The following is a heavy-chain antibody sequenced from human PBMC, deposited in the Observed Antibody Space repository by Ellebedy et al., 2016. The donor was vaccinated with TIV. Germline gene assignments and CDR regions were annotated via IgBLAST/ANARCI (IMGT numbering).Heavy chain of an antibody. CDR2: IHYRGNT. V-gene: IGHV4-39*01. D-gene: IGHD1-20*01. Sequence: MPSETLSLTCNVSGDSISSITHYWDWIRQSPGKGPEWIGSIHYRGNTYYNPSLKSRVTISLDTSKNQSSLRLNSVTAADTAVYYCARHQRPRYNSDWFDPWGHGTHVTVSS. CDR3: ARHQRPRYNSDWFDP. J-gene: IGHJ5*02. CDR1: GDSISSITHY.